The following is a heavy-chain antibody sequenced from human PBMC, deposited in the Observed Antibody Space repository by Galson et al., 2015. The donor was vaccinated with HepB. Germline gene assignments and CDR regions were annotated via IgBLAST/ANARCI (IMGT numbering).Heavy chain of an antibody. CDR2: TYYRSKWYN. CDR3: ARGGGSGYSSGWCLDY. CDR1: GDSVSSHSAA. V-gene: IGHV6-1*01. J-gene: IGHJ4*02. Sequence: CAISGDSVSSHSAAWNWIRQSPSRGLEWLGRTYYRSKWYNDYAVSVKSRITINPDTSKNQFSLQLNSVTPEDTAVYYCARGGGSGYSSGWCLDYWGQGTLVTVSS. D-gene: IGHD6-19*01.